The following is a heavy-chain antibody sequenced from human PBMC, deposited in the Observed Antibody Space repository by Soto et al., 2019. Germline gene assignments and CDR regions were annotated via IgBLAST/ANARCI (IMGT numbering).Heavy chain of an antibody. J-gene: IGHJ3*02. D-gene: IGHD3-22*01. CDR1: GFTFDDYA. CDR3: AKISRYYDSSGYYEDGYAFDI. CDR2: ISWDGGST. V-gene: IGHV3-43D*04. Sequence: PGGSLRLSCAASGFTFDDYAMHWVRQAPGKGLEWVSLISWDGGSTYYADSVKGRFTISRDNSKNTLYLQMNSLRAEDTAVYYCAKISRYYDSSGYYEDGYAFDIWGQGTMVTVSS.